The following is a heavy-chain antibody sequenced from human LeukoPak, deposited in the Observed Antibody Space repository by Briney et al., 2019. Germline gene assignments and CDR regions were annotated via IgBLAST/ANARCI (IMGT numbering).Heavy chain of an antibody. CDR1: GYSISSGYY. CDR3: ARASEYSSSPPDY. Sequence: PSETLSLTCAVSGYSISSGYYWGWIRQPPGKGLEWNGSIYHSGSTYYNPSLKSRVTISVDTSKNQFSLKLSSVTAADTAVYYCARASEYSSSPPDYWGQGTLVTVSS. CDR2: IYHSGST. J-gene: IGHJ4*02. V-gene: IGHV4-38-2*01. D-gene: IGHD6-6*01.